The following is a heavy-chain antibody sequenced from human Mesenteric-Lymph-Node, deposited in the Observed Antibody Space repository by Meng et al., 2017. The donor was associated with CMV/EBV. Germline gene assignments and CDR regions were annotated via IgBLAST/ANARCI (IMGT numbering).Heavy chain of an antibody. CDR3: AGGSGFASLDV. CDR2: IYSGGST. CDR1: GFTFSSYG. V-gene: IGHV3-NL1*01. Sequence: GESLKISCAASGFTFSSYGMHWVRQAPGKGLEWVSIIYSGGSTYYTDSVKGRFTISRENFKNTLYLQLSSLRVEDTAVYYCAGGSGFASLDVWGQGTMVTVSS. D-gene: IGHD3-10*01. J-gene: IGHJ3*01.